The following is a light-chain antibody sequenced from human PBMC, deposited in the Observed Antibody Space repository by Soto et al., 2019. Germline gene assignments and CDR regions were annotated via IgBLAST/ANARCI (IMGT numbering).Light chain of an antibody. J-gene: IGKJ2*01. CDR3: QQYGSSYA. Sequence: EIVLTQSPDTLALSPGERATLSCRASQSVTSNYLAWYQQKPGQAARLLIFGISSRATGIPDRFSGSGSGTDFTLTIARLEPEDFAVYSCQQYGSSYAFGQGTKLEIK. CDR2: GIS. V-gene: IGKV3-20*01. CDR1: QSVTSNY.